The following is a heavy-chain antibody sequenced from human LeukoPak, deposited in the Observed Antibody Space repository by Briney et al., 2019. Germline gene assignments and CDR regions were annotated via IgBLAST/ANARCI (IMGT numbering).Heavy chain of an antibody. Sequence: PSETLSLTCAVYGGSFSGYYWSWIRQPPGKGLEWIGEINHSGSTNYNPSLKSRVTISVDTSKNQFSLKLSSVTAADTAVYYCARENAYCGGDCSRAFDIWGQGTMVTVSS. CDR3: ARENAYCGGDCSRAFDI. D-gene: IGHD2-21*02. CDR1: GGSFSGYY. J-gene: IGHJ3*02. V-gene: IGHV4-34*01. CDR2: INHSGST.